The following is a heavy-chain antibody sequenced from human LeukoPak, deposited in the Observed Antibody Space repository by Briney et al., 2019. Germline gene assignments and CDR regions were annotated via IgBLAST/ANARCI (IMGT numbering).Heavy chain of an antibody. CDR1: GYTLTGYY. CDR2: INPNTGGT. J-gene: IGHJ4*02. CDR3: ARDSVLGAK. V-gene: IGHV1-2*06. D-gene: IGHD1-26*01. Sequence: GASVKVSCKASGYTLTGYYMHWVRQAPGQGLEWMGRINPNTGGTNYAQKFQVRVAMTRDTSISTAYLDLSSLTSDDTAVYYCARDSVLGAKWGQGTLVTVSS.